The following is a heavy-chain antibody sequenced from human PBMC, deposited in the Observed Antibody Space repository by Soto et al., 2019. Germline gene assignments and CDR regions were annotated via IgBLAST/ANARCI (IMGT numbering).Heavy chain of an antibody. CDR2: IKQDGSEK. Sequence: GGSLRLSCAASGFTFSSYWISWVRQAPGKGLEWVANIKQDGSEKYYVDSVKGRFTISRDNAKNSLYLQMNSLRAEDTAVYYCAREGMIYYYDSSGYGLWGQGTLVTVS. V-gene: IGHV3-7*01. CDR1: GFTFSSYW. J-gene: IGHJ4*02. D-gene: IGHD3-22*01. CDR3: AREGMIYYYDSSGYGL.